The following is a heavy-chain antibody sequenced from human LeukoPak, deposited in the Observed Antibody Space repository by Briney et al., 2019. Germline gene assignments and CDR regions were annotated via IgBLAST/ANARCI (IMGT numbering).Heavy chain of an antibody. CDR1: GGSISSGDYY. CDR2: IYDSETT. D-gene: IGHD5-24*01. V-gene: IGHV4-30-4*08. J-gene: IGHJ6*03. CDR3: ARDFADTITVTGDVYYMDV. Sequence: PSETLSLTCTVSGGSISSGDYYWSWTRQPPGTGLEWIGYIYDSETTYYNPSLKSRVTISIDTSKNQFSLKLNSVTAADTAVYYCARDFADTITVTGDVYYMDVWGKGTTVTVSS.